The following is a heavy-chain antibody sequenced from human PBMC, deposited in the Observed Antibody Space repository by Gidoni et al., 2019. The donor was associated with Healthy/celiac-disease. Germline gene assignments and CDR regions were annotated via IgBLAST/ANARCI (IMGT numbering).Heavy chain of an antibody. V-gene: IGHV1-8*01. D-gene: IGHD1-7*01. CDR2: MNPNSGNT. CDR1: GYTFTSYD. J-gene: IGHJ5*02. Sequence: QVQLVQSGAEVKKPGASVKVSCKASGYTFTSYDINWVRQATGQGLEWMGWMNPNSGNTGYAQKFQGRVTMTRNTSISTAYMELSSLRSEDTAVYYCARGPLTTWNYNQYNWFDPWGQGTLVTVSS. CDR3: ARGPLTTWNYNQYNWFDP.